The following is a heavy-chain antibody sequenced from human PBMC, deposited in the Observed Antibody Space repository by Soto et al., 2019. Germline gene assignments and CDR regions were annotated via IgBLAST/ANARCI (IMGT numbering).Heavy chain of an antibody. CDR2: IYTSGST. CDR1: GGSISSYD. D-gene: IGHD3-10*02. V-gene: IGHV4-4*07. J-gene: IGHJ4*02. CDR3: AISPQLFGELAFEY. Sequence: PSETLSLTCTVPGGSISSYDWSWIRQPAGKGLEWIGRIYTSGSTNYNPSLKRQVTLSVETSKTQFSLKLSSVTAAGTAVYYCAISPQLFGELAFEYWGEGTLVTVSS.